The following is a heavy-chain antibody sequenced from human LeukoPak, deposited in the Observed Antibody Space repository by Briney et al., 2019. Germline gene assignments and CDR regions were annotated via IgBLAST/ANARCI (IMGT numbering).Heavy chain of an antibody. J-gene: IGHJ1*01. V-gene: IGHV3-11*05. Sequence: GGSLRLSCAASGFTFSDYYMSWIRQAPGKGLEWVSYNSSSSSYTNYADSVKGRFTISRDNSKNTLYLQMNSLRAEDTAVYYCAKGSSDGSGSERNWGQGTLVTVSS. CDR2: NSSSSSYT. CDR3: AKGSSDGSGSERN. D-gene: IGHD3-10*01. CDR1: GFTFSDYY.